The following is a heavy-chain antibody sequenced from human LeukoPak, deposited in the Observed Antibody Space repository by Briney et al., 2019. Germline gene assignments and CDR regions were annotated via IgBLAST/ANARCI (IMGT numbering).Heavy chain of an antibody. J-gene: IGHJ4*02. D-gene: IGHD4-23*01. V-gene: IGHV4-39*01. Sequence: SETLIFTCTVSGGSISSWSYYWGWIRQSPGKGLEWIGTIYYSGTTYYNPSLKSRVTICVDTSKNHFSLKLSSVTAADTAMYYCARHKIWDGYGGLFHYWGRGTLVTVSS. CDR1: GGSISSWSYY. CDR3: ARHKIWDGYGGLFHY. CDR2: IYYSGTT.